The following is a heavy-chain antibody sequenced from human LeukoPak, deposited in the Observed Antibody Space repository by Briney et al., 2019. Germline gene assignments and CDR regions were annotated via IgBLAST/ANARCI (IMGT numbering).Heavy chain of an antibody. D-gene: IGHD2-15*01. CDR1: GGSISSYY. Sequence: SETLSLTCTVSGGSISSYYWSWIRQPPGKGLEWIGYIYYSGSTNYDPSLKSRVTISVDTSKNQFSLKLSSVTAADTAVYYCAHDSHDAFDIWGQGTMVTVSS. CDR3: AHDSHDAFDI. J-gene: IGHJ3*02. CDR2: IYYSGST. V-gene: IGHV4-59*08.